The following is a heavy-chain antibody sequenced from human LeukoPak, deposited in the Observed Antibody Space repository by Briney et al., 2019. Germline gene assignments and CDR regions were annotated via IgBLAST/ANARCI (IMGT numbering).Heavy chain of an antibody. V-gene: IGHV5-51*01. J-gene: IGHJ6*02. CDR3: ARVGADGSGSYYNDYYYYGMDV. CDR1: GYSLTSYW. D-gene: IGHD3-10*01. CDR2: IYPGDSDT. Sequence: GESLKISCKGSGYSLTSYWIGWVRQMPGKGLEWMGIIYPGDSDTRYSPSFQGQVTISADKSISTAYLQWSSLKASDTAMYYCARVGADGSGSYYNDYYYYGMDVWGQGTTVTVSS.